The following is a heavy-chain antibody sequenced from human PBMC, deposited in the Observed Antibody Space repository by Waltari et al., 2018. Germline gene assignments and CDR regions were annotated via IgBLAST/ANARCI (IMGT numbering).Heavy chain of an antibody. CDR1: GFTVRSYS. J-gene: IGHJ6*03. D-gene: IGHD3-10*01. CDR2: IGTGSSFT. CDR3: AREDPGRIYYYYMDV. V-gene: IGHV3-21*02. Sequence: EVQLVESGGGLVKPGGSLRLSCAASGFTVRSYSINWVRQAPGKGLEWVSSIGTGSSFTYYADSVQGRFTISRDDAKNSLFLQMNSLRAEDTAVYYCAREDPGRIYYYYMDVWGKGTTVTVSS.